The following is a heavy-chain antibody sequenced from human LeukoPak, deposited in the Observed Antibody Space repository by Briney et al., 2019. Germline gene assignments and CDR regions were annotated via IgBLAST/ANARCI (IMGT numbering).Heavy chain of an antibody. D-gene: IGHD2-2*01. CDR1: GYTFTSYG. J-gene: IGHJ3*02. CDR2: ISAYNGNT. V-gene: IGHV1-18*01. Sequence: ASVKVSCKASGYTFTSYGISWVRQAPGQGLEWMGWISAYNGNTNYAQKLQGRVTMTTDTSTSTAYMELRSLRSDDTAVYYWARTYFFKRTSWFAFYIWGQGTMVTGSS. CDR3: ARTYFFKRTSWFAFYI.